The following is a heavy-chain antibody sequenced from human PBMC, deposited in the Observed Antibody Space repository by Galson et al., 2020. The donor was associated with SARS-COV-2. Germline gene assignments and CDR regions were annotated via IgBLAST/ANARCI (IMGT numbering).Heavy chain of an antibody. Sequence: SQTLSLTCTVSGGSISSGSYYWSWIRQPAGKGLEWIGRIYTSGSTNYNPSLKSRVTISVDTSKNQFSLKLSSVTAADTAVYYCARGRSSFDYWGQGTLVTVSP. CDR2: IYTSGST. CDR3: ARGRSSFDY. CDR1: GGSISSGSYY. J-gene: IGHJ4*02. D-gene: IGHD6-19*01. V-gene: IGHV4-61*02.